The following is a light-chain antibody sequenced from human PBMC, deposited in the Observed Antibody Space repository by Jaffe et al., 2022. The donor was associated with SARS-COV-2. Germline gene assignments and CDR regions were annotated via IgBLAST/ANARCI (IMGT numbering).Light chain of an antibody. CDR1: QTISRW. CDR3: QQQQYHNYSPT. CDR2: QAS. V-gene: IGKV1-5*03. J-gene: IGKJ1*01. Sequence: DIQMTQSPSTLSASVGDRVTITCRASQTISRWLAWYQQRPGRAPKLLIYQASYLANGVPSRFSGSGSGTEFTLTISSLQADDFATYYCQQQQYHNYSPTFGQGTKVEIK.